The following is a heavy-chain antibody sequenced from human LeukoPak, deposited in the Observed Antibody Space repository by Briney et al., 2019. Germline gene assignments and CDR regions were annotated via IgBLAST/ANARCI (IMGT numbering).Heavy chain of an antibody. V-gene: IGHV4-39*07. Sequence: SETLSLTCTVSGGSISSSSYYWGWIRQPPGMGLEWIGSIYYSGSTYYNPSLKSRVTISVDTSKNQFSLKLSSVTAADTAVYYCARRRWHFDYWGQGTLVTVSS. CDR3: ARRRWHFDY. CDR1: GGSISSSSYY. CDR2: IYYSGST. D-gene: IGHD4-23*01. J-gene: IGHJ4*02.